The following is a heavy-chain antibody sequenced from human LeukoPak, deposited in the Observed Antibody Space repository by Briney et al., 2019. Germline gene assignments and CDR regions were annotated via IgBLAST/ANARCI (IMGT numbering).Heavy chain of an antibody. J-gene: IGHJ4*02. Sequence: GASVKVSCKASGYIFTDYGISWVRQAPGQGLEWMGWISVYNGNTNYAQKLQGRVTMTTDTSTSTAYMELSSLRSEDTAVYYCARNTATITTPFDYWGQGTLVTVSS. CDR1: GYIFTDYG. D-gene: IGHD4-11*01. V-gene: IGHV1-18*01. CDR3: ARNTATITTPFDY. CDR2: ISVYNGNT.